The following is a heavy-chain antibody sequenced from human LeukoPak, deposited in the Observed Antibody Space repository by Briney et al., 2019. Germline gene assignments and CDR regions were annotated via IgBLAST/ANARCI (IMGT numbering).Heavy chain of an antibody. V-gene: IGHV3-7*01. Sequence: GGSLRLSCAASGFTFRSYWMTWVRQSPGKGLEWVANIKQDGSETYHVDSVKGRFTISRDNAKNSLYLQMNSLRAEDTAVYYCARAGIQLLTPHWYFDLWGRGTLVTVSS. J-gene: IGHJ2*01. D-gene: IGHD5-18*01. CDR2: IKQDGSET. CDR1: GFTFRSYW. CDR3: ARAGIQLLTPHWYFDL.